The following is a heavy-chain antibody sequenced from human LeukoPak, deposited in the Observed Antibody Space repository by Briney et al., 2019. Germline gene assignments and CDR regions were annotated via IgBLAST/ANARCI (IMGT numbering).Heavy chain of an antibody. CDR2: IIPILGIA. Sequence: SVKVSCKASGGTFSSYAISWVRQAPGQGLKWMGRIIPILGIANYAQKFQGRVTITADKSTSTAYMELSSLRSEDTAVYYCARDKGGSRKIVVVPAARFDPWGQGTLVTVSS. CDR3: ARDKGGSRKIVVVPAARFDP. D-gene: IGHD2-2*01. CDR1: GGTFSSYA. J-gene: IGHJ5*02. V-gene: IGHV1-69*04.